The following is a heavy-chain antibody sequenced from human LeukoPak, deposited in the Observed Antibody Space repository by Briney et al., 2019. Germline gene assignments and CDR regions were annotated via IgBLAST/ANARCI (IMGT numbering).Heavy chain of an antibody. CDR3: ARPLLPGIAAAALDY. D-gene: IGHD6-13*01. Sequence: GGSLRLSCAASGFTFSSYGMHWVRQAPGKGLEWVAVIWYDGSNKYYADSVKGRFTISRDNSKNTLYLQMNSLRAEDTAVYYCARPLLPGIAAAALDYWGQGTLVTVSS. V-gene: IGHV3-33*01. CDR2: IWYDGSNK. CDR1: GFTFSSYG. J-gene: IGHJ4*02.